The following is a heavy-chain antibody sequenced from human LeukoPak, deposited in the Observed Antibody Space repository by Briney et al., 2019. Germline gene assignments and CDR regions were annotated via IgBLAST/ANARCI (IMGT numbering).Heavy chain of an antibody. D-gene: IGHD3-10*01. Sequence: SETLSLTCAVYGGSFSGYYWSWIRQPPGKGLEWIGEVNHGGSTNYNPSLKSRVTISVDTSKNQFSLKLSSVTAADTAVYYCATIPSPWGSGSYYKYYGMDVWGQGTTVTVSS. J-gene: IGHJ6*02. V-gene: IGHV4-34*01. CDR1: GGSFSGYY. CDR2: VNHGGST. CDR3: ATIPSPWGSGSYYKYYGMDV.